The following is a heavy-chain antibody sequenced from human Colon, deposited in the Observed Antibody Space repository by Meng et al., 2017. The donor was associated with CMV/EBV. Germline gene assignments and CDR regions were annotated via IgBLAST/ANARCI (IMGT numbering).Heavy chain of an antibody. V-gene: IGHV1-18*01. CDR3: ARFVVVPAAIPNYGMDV. J-gene: IGHJ6*02. Sequence: ASVKVSYRASGYTFTSYGISWVRQAPGQGLEWMGWISAYNGNTNYAQKLQGRVTMTTDTSTSTAYMELRSLRSDDTAVYYCARFVVVPAAIPNYGMDVWGQGTTVTVSS. D-gene: IGHD2-2*02. CDR1: GYTFTSYG. CDR2: ISAYNGNT.